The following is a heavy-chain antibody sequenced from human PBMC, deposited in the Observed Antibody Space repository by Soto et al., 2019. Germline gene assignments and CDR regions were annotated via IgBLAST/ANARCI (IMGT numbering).Heavy chain of an antibody. D-gene: IGHD2-21*02. CDR2: INHGGIT. J-gene: IGHJ6*02. Sequence: QVQLQQWGAGLLKPSETLSLTCDVYGGSFGGYFWSWIRQPPGKGLEWIGEINHGGITNYNPSLKSRITISVDTSKNLFSLKLSSVTAADAAVYYCARQGAVTVMFYYHGMDVWGQGTSVTVSS. CDR1: GGSFGGYF. CDR3: ARQGAVTVMFYYHGMDV. V-gene: IGHV4-34*02.